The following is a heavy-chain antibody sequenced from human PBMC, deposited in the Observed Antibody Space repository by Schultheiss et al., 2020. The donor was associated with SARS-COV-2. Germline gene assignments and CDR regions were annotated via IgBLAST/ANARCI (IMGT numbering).Heavy chain of an antibody. CDR1: GFTFNSFA. Sequence: GGSLRLSCAASGFTFNSFAMSWVRQAPGKGLEWVAGISGSGDNTYDAPSVKGRFTISRDNSKNTLYLQMNSLSADDTATYYCAKEIWKYFEYWGQGTLVTVSS. CDR3: AKEIWKYFEY. CDR2: ISGSGDNT. J-gene: IGHJ4*02. V-gene: IGHV3-23*01. D-gene: IGHD1-1*01.